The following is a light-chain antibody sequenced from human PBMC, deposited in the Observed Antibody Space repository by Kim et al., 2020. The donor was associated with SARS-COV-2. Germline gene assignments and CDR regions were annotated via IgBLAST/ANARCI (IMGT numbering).Light chain of an antibody. J-gene: IGKJ5*01. CDR1: QCVSHY. CDR3: QQRGS. V-gene: IGKV3-11*01. CDR2: EAS. Sequence: LSLSPGDRATLSCRASQCVSHYLAWYQPKPGQAPSLLIYEASKRAAGIPARFSGSGSGTDFTLTISRLEPGDSAVYFCQQRGSFGQGTRLEIK.